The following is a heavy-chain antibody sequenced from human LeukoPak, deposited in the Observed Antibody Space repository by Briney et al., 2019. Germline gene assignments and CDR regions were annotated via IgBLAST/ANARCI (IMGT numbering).Heavy chain of an antibody. J-gene: IGHJ6*03. V-gene: IGHV4-59*01. CDR3: ARVGRYYDILTDQFYYYYYMDV. Sequence: PSETLSLTCTVSGGSISSYYWSWIRQPPGKGLEWIGYIYYSGSTNYNPSLKSRVTISVDTSKNQFSLKLSSVTAADTAVYYCARVGRYYDILTDQFYYYYYMDVWGKGTTVTVSS. CDR2: IYYSGST. D-gene: IGHD3-9*01. CDR1: GGSISSYY.